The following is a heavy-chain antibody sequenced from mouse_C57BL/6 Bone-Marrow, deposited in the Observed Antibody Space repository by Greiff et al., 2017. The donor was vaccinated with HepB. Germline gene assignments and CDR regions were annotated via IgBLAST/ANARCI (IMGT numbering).Heavy chain of an antibody. D-gene: IGHD1-1*01. CDR1: GYTFTSYW. V-gene: IGHV1-50*01. Sequence: VQLQQPGAELVKPGASVKLSCKASGYTFTSYWMQWVKQRPGQGLEWIGEIDPSDSYTNYNQKFKGKATLTVDTSSSTAYMQLSSLTSDDSAVYYCARPKYYYGSSLYAMDYWGQGTSVTVSS. CDR3: ARPKYYYGSSLYAMDY. J-gene: IGHJ4*01. CDR2: IDPSDSYT.